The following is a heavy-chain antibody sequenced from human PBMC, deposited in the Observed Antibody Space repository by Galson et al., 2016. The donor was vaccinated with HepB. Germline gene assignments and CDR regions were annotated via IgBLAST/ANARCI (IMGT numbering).Heavy chain of an antibody. CDR2: ISSSSYYI. CDR1: GFTFSDYS. Sequence: SLRLSCAASGFTFSDYSMNWVRQAPGTRLEWVSSISSSSYYIYYSDSVKGRFTISSNNANNSLYLQMNSLGAEDTAVYYCARAEGSLEAPHAFDIWGQGTMVSISS. J-gene: IGHJ3*02. D-gene: IGHD6-6*01. V-gene: IGHV3-21*01. CDR3: ARAEGSLEAPHAFDI.